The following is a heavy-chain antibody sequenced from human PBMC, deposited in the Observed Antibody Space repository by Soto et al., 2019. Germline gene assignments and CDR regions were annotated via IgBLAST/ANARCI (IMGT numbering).Heavy chain of an antibody. CDR2: IIPIFGTA. CDR1: GGTFSSYA. V-gene: IGHV1-69*01. Sequence: QVQLVQSGAEVKKPGSSVKVSCKASGGTFSSYAISWVRQAPGQGLEWMGGIIPIFGTANYAQKFQGRVTITADESTSTAHMELSSLRSEDTAVYYCASHPRGYDSSGYYPTYYYYGMDVWGQGTTVTVSS. D-gene: IGHD3-22*01. CDR3: ASHPRGYDSSGYYPTYYYYGMDV. J-gene: IGHJ6*02.